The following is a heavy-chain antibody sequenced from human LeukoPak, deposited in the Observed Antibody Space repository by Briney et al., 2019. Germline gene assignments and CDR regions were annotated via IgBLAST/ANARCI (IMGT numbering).Heavy chain of an antibody. D-gene: IGHD5-18*01. V-gene: IGHV5-51*01. CDR3: ARTASRSLQDASDI. Sequence: GESLQISCKGSGYRFTSYWIGWVRQMPGKGLEWMGIIYPDDSATRYSPSFQGHVTISADRSTTTAYLQWSSLKDSDTAMYYCARTASRSLQDASDIWGQGTMVTVSS. CDR2: IYPDDSAT. J-gene: IGHJ3*02. CDR1: GYRFTSYW.